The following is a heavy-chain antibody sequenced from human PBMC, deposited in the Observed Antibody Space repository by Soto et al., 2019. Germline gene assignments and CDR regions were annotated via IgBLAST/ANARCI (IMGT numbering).Heavy chain of an antibody. J-gene: IGHJ4*02. Sequence: VQLVESGGGVVQPGGSLRLSCEASGFTFSNYGLHWVRQPPGKGLEWVAIIWYDGGNRFYADSVKGRFTISRENSKNTLYLQMSSLRVEDTAVYYCARDNFGGDSSSPYSFDYWGQGTLVTVSS. V-gene: IGHV3-33*01. CDR3: ARDNFGGDSSSPYSFDY. CDR1: GFTFSNYG. CDR2: IWYDGGNR. D-gene: IGHD6-13*01.